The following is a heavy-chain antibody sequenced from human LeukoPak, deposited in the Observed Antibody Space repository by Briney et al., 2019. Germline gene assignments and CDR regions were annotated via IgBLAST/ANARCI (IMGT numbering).Heavy chain of an antibody. CDR3: ARDGGLEGDAFDI. CDR1: GFTFISYE. J-gene: IGHJ3*02. V-gene: IGHV3-48*03. CDR2: ISGSGSSV. D-gene: IGHD3-3*01. Sequence: GGSLRLSCAVSGFTFISYEMNWVRQAPGKGLEWVSYISGSGSSVLYADSVKGRFTISRDNAKNSLWLQMNSLRDEDTAVYYCARDGGLEGDAFDIWGQGTMVTVSS.